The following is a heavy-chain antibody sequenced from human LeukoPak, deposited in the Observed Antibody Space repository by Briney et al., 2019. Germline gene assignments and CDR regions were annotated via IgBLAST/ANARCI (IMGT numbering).Heavy chain of an antibody. V-gene: IGHV3-48*01. CDR3: ASLPGAVAVDY. CDR2: ISSTSGTI. J-gene: IGHJ4*02. Sequence: GGSLRLSCAASGFSFRDYSVSWVRQAPGKGLEWLSYISSTSGTIYYADSVKGRFTISRDNAKNSLYLQMTSLRAEDTAVYYCASLPGAVAVDYWGQGTLVTVSS. D-gene: IGHD6-19*01. CDR1: GFSFRDYS.